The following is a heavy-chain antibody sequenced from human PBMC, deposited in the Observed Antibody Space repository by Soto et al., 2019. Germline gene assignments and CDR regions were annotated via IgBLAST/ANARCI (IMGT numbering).Heavy chain of an antibody. Sequence: PGESLKISSKGSGYSFTSYWISWRRHMPGKGLEWMGRIDPSDSYTNSSPSFQGHVTVSADKSISTAYLQWSSLKASDTAMYYCSRHRSYNGNDPPFDYWGQGTLVTVSS. CDR1: GYSFTSYW. CDR2: IDPSDSYT. CDR3: SRHRSYNGNDPPFDY. V-gene: IGHV5-10-1*01. J-gene: IGHJ4*02. D-gene: IGHD1-20*01.